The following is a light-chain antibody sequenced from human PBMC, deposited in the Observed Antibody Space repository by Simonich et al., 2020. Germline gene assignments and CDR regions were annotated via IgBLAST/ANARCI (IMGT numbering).Light chain of an antibody. Sequence: QSVLTQPPSVSGAPGQRVTISCTGSSSNIGAGYDVHWYTQLPGTAPKLLILGNRNRPSGVPDRFSGSKSGTSASLAITGLQAEDEADYYCQSYDSSLSGSVFGGGTKLTVL. CDR1: SSNIGAGYD. CDR3: QSYDSSLSGSV. CDR2: GNR. V-gene: IGLV1-40*01. J-gene: IGLJ2*01.